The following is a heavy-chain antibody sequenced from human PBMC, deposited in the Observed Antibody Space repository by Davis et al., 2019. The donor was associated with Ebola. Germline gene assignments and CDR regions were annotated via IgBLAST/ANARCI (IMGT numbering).Heavy chain of an antibody. CDR3: ASWGREGY. CDR2: ISYGGST. J-gene: IGHJ4*02. CDR1: GASISSDDYY. Sequence: LRLSCTVSGASISSDDYYWTWIRQHPGKGLEWIGYISYGGSTYYNPSLKSRVTISVDTSKNQFSLKLSSVTAAATAVYYCASWGREGYWGQGTLVTVSS. V-gene: IGHV4-31*03. D-gene: IGHD3-16*01.